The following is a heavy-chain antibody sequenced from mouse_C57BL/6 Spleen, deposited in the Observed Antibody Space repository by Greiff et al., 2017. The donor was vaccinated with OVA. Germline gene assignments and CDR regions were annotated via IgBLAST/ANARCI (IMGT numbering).Heavy chain of an antibody. V-gene: IGHV1-52*01. CDR3: ARNSNYVLDY. CDR2: IDPSDSET. D-gene: IGHD2-5*01. Sequence: VQLQQPGAELVRPGSSVKLSCKASGYTFTSYWMHWVKQRPIQGLEWIGNIDPSDSETHYNQKFKDKATLTVDKSSSTAYMQLSSLTSEDSAVYYCARNSNYVLDYWGQGTTLTVSS. CDR1: GYTFTSYW. J-gene: IGHJ2*01.